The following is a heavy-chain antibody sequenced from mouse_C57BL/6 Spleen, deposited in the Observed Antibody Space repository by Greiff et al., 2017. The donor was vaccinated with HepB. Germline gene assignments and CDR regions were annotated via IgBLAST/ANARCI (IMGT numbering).Heavy chain of an antibody. J-gene: IGHJ2*01. CDR1: GYSFTGYY. CDR2: INPSTGGT. D-gene: IGHD1-1*01. CDR3: ARGDYDS. Sequence: EVQLQQSGPELVKPGASVKISCKASGYSFTGYYMHWVKQSSEKSLEWIGEINPSTGGTSYNQKFKGKATLTVDKSSSTAYMQLKSLTSEDSAVYYCARGDYDSWGQGTTLTVSS. V-gene: IGHV1-43*01.